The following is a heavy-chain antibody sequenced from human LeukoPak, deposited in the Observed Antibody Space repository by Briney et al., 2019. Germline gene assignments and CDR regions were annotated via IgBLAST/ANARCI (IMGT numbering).Heavy chain of an antibody. J-gene: IGHJ3*02. CDR1: GGSISSGGYS. Sequence: SETLSLTCAVSGGSISSGGYSWSWIRQPPGKGLEWIGYIYYSGSTYYNPSLKSRVTISADTSKNQFSLKLSSVTAADTAVYYCARDLFRDAFDIWGQGTMVTVSS. D-gene: IGHD2-21*01. V-gene: IGHV4-31*11. CDR2: IYYSGST. CDR3: ARDLFRDAFDI.